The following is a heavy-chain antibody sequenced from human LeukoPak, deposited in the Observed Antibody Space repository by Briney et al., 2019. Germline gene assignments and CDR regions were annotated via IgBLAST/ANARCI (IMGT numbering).Heavy chain of an antibody. V-gene: IGHV2-5*01. CDR1: GFSLRTRGVG. J-gene: IGHJ3*02. CDR3: AHYDIVVVVAAIGAFDI. CDR2: ISWNDDK. Sequence: SGPTLVKPPQTLTLTCTFSGFSLRTRGVGVGWIRQPPGKALEWLSLISWNDDKRYSPSLKSRLTITKDTSKNQVVLTMTNMDPVDTATYYCAHYDIVVVVAAIGAFDIWGQGTMVTVSS. D-gene: IGHD2-15*01.